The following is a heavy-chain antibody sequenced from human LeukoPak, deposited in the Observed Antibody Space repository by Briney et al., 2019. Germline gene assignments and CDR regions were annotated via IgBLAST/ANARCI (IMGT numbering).Heavy chain of an antibody. CDR2: IYYSGST. J-gene: IGHJ4*02. D-gene: IGHD3-22*01. Sequence: PSETLSLTCTVSGGSISSSSYYWGWIRQPPGKGLEWIGSIYYSGSTYYNPSLKSRVTISVDTSKNQFSLKLSSVTAADTAVYYCAGEPHYYDSSGYQWGQGTLVTVSS. CDR3: AGEPHYYDSSGYQ. CDR1: GGSISSSSYY. V-gene: IGHV4-39*02.